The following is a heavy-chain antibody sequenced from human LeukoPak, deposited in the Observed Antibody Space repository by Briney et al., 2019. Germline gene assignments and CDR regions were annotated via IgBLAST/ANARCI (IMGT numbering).Heavy chain of an antibody. CDR1: GSSISSHY. Sequence: SETLSLTCTVSGSSISSHYWSWIRQPPGKGLEWIGYIFYSGSSNYNPSLKSRVTISVDMSKNQFSLKLSSVTAADTAVYYCARGAYSSGEGDYWGQGTLVTVSS. CDR2: IFYSGSS. J-gene: IGHJ4*02. V-gene: IGHV4-59*11. D-gene: IGHD6-19*01. CDR3: ARGAYSSGEGDY.